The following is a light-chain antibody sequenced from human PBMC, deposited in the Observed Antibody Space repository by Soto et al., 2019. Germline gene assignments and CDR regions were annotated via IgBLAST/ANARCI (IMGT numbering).Light chain of an antibody. V-gene: IGLV2-14*01. J-gene: IGLJ2*01. CDR2: DVT. CDR3: SSYTSSSTYVV. Sequence: QSALTQPASVSGSPGQSITISCTGTSRDVGGYNYVSWYQQHPGKAPKLMIYDVTNRPSGVSNRFSGSKSVNTASLTISGLQAEDEADYYCSSYTSSSTYVVFGGGTKLTVL. CDR1: SRDVGGYNY.